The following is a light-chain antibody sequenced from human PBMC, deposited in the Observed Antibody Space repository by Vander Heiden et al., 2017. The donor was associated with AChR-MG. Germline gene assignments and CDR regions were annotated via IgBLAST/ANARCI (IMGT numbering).Light chain of an antibody. CDR2: KAS. CDR3: QQFNSYSLT. J-gene: IGKJ2*01. V-gene: IGKV1-5*03. Sequence: DIQMTQSPSTLSASVGDRITITCRASQSISSWLAWYQQKPGKAPKLLNYKASTLQSGVPSRFSGSGSATDFTLTISSLQPDDFATYYCQQFNSYSLTFGQRTKLEIK. CDR1: QSISSW.